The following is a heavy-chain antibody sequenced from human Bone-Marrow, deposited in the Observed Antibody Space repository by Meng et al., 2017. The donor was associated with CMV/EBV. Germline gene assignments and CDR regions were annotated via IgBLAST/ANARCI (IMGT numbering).Heavy chain of an antibody. CDR1: GFTFSSYS. CDR2: ISSSSSTI. J-gene: IGHJ6*02. V-gene: IGHV3-48*04. CDR3: ARDRSSLNYYDSSGYYPYYYGMDV. Sequence: GGSLRLSCAASGFTFSSYSMNWVRQAPGKGLEWVSYISSSSSTIYYADSVKGRFTISRDNAKNSLYLQMYSLRAEDTAVYYCARDRSSLNYYDSSGYYPYYYGMDVWGQGTTVTVSS. D-gene: IGHD3-22*01.